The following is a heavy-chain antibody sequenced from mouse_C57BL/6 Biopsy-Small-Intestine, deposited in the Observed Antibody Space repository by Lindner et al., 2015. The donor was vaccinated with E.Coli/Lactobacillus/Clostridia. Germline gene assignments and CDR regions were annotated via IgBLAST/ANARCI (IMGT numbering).Heavy chain of an antibody. V-gene: IGHV10-1*01. D-gene: IGHD2-3*01. CDR1: GFSFNTYA. CDR3: VRQDDGYYYYFDY. CDR2: IRSKSNNYAT. Sequence: VQLQESGGGLVQPKGSLKLSCAASGFSFNTYAMNWARQAPGKGLEWVARIRSKSNNYATYYADSVKDRFTISRDDSESMLYLQMNNLKTEDTAMYYCVRQDDGYYYYFDYWGQGTTLTVSS. J-gene: IGHJ2*01.